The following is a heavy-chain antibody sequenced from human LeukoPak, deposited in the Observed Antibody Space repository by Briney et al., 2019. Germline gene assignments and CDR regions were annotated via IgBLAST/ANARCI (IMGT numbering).Heavy chain of an antibody. J-gene: IGHJ6*02. D-gene: IGHD6-19*01. CDR2: ISHSGST. V-gene: IGHV4-34*01. CDR1: GGSFSGYY. Sequence: SETLSLTCAVYGGSFSGYYWSWIRQPPGKGLEWIGEISHSGSTNYNPSLKSRVTISVDTSKNQFSLKLSSVTAADTAVYYCARWGSGCVGSYYYGMDVWGQGTTVTVSS. CDR3: ARWGSGCVGSYYYGMDV.